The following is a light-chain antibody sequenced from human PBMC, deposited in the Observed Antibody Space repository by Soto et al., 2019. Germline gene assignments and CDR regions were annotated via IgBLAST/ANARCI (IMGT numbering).Light chain of an antibody. CDR3: LSSCTSVRT. V-gene: IGKV3-20*01. Sequence: DIVMTQSPGTLSLSLGDRATLSCRASRTFSSNYLAWYQQKPDQSPRLLIYAASSRATVIPDRFSGGGSGTDFTLTISKLEPEDLAVYYCLSSCTSVRTFGQGTRLEIK. CDR1: RTFSSNY. J-gene: IGKJ5*01. CDR2: AAS.